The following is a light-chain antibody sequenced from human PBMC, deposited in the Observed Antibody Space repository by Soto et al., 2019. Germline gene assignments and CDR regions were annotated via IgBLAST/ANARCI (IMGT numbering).Light chain of an antibody. J-gene: IGLJ3*02. V-gene: IGLV2-23*02. CDR1: GGDIGNYNL. Sequence: QSALTQPAAVSGSLGQSITISCSGTGGDIGNYNLVSWYQQQPGKVPRLIIYEVNKGPSGVSNRFSGSKSGNTASLTISDLQPDDECLYYCCSYAGSSPWMFGAGTQLTVL. CDR2: EVN. CDR3: CSYAGSSPWM.